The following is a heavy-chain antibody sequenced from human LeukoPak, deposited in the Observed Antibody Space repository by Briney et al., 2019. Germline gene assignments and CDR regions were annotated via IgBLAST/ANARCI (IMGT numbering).Heavy chain of an antibody. J-gene: IGHJ4*01. D-gene: IGHD1-26*01. V-gene: IGHV3-21*01. CDR1: GFTFSDYI. CDR3: AVSSGTYRYYFDY. CDR2: ISSGSTYI. Sequence: PGGSLRLSCAASGFTFSDYIMNWVRQAPGKGLEWVSSISSGSTYIYYADSVKGRFTISRDNAKNSLYLQMNSLRAEDTAVYYCAVSSGTYRYYFDYWGHGTLVTVSS.